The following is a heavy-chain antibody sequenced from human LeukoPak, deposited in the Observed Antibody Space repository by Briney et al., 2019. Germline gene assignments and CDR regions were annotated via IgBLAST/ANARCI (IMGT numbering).Heavy chain of an antibody. CDR1: GFTFSSYG. V-gene: IGHV3-30*03. D-gene: IGHD3-10*01. CDR2: ISYDGSNK. Sequence: GGSLRLSCAASGFTFSSYGMHWVRQAPGKGLEWVAVISYDGSNKHYADSVKGRFTISRDNAKNTVFLQMSSLRAEDTALYYCARKSASGNYPLDYWGQGTLVTVSS. CDR3: ARKSASGNYPLDY. J-gene: IGHJ4*02.